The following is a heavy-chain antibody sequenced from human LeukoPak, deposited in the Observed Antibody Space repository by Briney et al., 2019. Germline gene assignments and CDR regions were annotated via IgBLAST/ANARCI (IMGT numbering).Heavy chain of an antibody. CDR1: GCTFSSYA. Sequence: GASVKVSCKASGCTFSSYAISWVRQAPGQGLEWMGRIIPIFGTANYAQKFQGRVTITTDESTSTAYMELSSLRSEDTAVYYCARGVPIRDYYYSYMDVWGKGTTVTVSS. J-gene: IGHJ6*03. D-gene: IGHD5-24*01. CDR2: IIPIFGTA. CDR3: ARGVPIRDYYYSYMDV. V-gene: IGHV1-69*05.